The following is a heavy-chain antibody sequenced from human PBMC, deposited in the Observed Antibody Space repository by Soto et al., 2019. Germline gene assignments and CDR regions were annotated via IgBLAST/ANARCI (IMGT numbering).Heavy chain of an antibody. CDR3: AREQTITSRYYCFCIDV. J-gene: IGHJ6*02. V-gene: IGHV1-18*01. CDR2: ISAYNGNT. D-gene: IGHD3-10*01. CDR1: GYTFTSYG. Sequence: ASVKVSCKASGYTFTSYGISWVRQAPGQGLEWMGWISAYNGNTNYAQKLQGRVTMTTDTSTSTAYMELRSLRSDDTAVYYCAREQTITSRYYCFCIDVWGQGTTVTVSS.